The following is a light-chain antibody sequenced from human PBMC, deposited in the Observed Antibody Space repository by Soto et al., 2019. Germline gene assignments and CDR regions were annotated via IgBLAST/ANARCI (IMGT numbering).Light chain of an antibody. CDR3: QQYGVSPRP. V-gene: IGKV3-20*01. CDR1: QSVSRNY. Sequence: EIVVTKSSGARRVAQGERSSLSCSASQSVSRNYLAWYQHKPGQAPTLLIYGASRRTPGIPDRFSCLGSGTDFTLTICGLELEDFAVYYCQQYGVSPRPVGRGTKVDIK. CDR2: GAS. J-gene: IGKJ1*01.